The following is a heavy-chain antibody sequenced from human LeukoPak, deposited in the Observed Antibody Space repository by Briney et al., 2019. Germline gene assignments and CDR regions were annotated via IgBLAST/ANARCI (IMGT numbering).Heavy chain of an antibody. J-gene: IGHJ6*04. Sequence: PGGSLRLSCAATGFTFSSYEMNWVRQAPGKGLEWVSYISSSGSTIYYADSVKGRFTISRDNAKNSLYLQMNSLRAEDTAVYYCAELGITMIGGVWGKGTTVTVSS. CDR2: ISSSGSTI. D-gene: IGHD3-10*02. CDR1: GFTFSSYE. V-gene: IGHV3-48*03. CDR3: AELGITMIGGV.